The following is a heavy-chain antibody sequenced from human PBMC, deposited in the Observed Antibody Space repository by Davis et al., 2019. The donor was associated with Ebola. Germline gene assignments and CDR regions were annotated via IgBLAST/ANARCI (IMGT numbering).Heavy chain of an antibody. CDR2: INPSGGST. V-gene: IGHV1-46*01. J-gene: IGHJ5*02. D-gene: IGHD3-9*01. CDR1: GYTFTSYY. Sequence: ASVKVSCKASGYTFTSYYMHWVRQAPGQGLEWMGIINPSGGSTSYAQKFQGRVTMTRDTSTSTVYMELSSLRSEDTAVYYCAREGPYYDILTGYYNVIGWFDPWGQGTLVTVSS. CDR3: AREGPYYDILTGYYNVIGWFDP.